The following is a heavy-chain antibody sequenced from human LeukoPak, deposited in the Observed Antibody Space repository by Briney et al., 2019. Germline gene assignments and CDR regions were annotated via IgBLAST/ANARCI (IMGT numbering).Heavy chain of an antibody. CDR2: IYSGGST. D-gene: IGHD3-10*01. V-gene: IGHV3-53*04. Sequence: GGSLRLSCAASEFTVSSNYMSWVRQAPGKGLEWVSVIYSGGSTYYADSVKGRFTISRHNSKNTLYLQMNSLRGEDTAVYYCAKDRWFGELVNYNWFDPWGQGTLVTVSS. CDR3: AKDRWFGELVNYNWFDP. J-gene: IGHJ5*02. CDR1: EFTVSSNY.